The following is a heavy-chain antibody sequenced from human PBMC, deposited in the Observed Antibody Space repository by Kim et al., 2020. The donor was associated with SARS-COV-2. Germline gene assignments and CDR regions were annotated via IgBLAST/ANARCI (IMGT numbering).Heavy chain of an antibody. CDR2: ISSSSSYI. D-gene: IGHD1-26*01. J-gene: IGHJ6*02. V-gene: IGHV3-21*01. CDR1: GFTFSSYS. CDR3: ARELWDLLFGPYYYGMDV. Sequence: GGSLRLSCAASGFTFSSYSMNWVRQAPGKGLEWVSSISSSSSYIYYADSVKGRFTISRDNAKNSLYLQMNSLRAEDTAVYYCARELWDLLFGPYYYGMDVWGQGTTVTVSS.